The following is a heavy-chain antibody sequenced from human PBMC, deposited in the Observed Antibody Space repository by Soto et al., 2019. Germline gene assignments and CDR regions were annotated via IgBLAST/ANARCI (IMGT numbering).Heavy chain of an antibody. CDR1: GGSVTSDEDY. D-gene: IGHD5-18*01. J-gene: IGHJ4*02. CDR2: ISNSGST. V-gene: IGHV4-30-4*01. CDR3: ATESGSTYGYFDH. Sequence: TLSLTCTVSGGSVTSDEDYWTWIRQSPGKGLEWIGYISNSGSTGYNPSLKTLLSMSVDRSKNQFTLRLTSVTAADTAVYFCATESGSTYGYFDHWGQGTQVTVSS.